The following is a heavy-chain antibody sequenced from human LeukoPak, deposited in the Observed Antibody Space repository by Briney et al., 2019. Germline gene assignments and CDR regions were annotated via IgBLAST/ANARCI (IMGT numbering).Heavy chain of an antibody. CDR2: ISAYNGNT. D-gene: IGHD2-2*01. CDR3: ASFVVVPAAILTGNY. CDR1: GYTFTSYG. V-gene: IGHV1-18*01. Sequence: ASVKVSCKASGYTFTSYGISWVRQAPGQGLEWMGWISAYNGNTNYAQKLQGRVTMTTDTSTSTAYMELRSLRSDDTAVYYCASFVVVPAAILTGNYWGQGTLVTVSS. J-gene: IGHJ4*02.